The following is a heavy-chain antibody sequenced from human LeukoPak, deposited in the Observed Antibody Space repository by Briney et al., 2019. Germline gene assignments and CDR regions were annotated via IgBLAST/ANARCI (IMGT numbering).Heavy chain of an antibody. J-gene: IGHJ3*02. D-gene: IGHD2-15*01. Sequence: PSETLSLTCTVSGGSVNSISYYWSWIRQPPGKGLEWIGYIYYSGSTNYNPSLKSRVTISVDTSKNQFSLKLSSVTAADTAVYYCARPRCSGGSCYPLDAFDIWGQGTMVTVSS. V-gene: IGHV4-61*01. CDR2: IYYSGST. CDR3: ARPRCSGGSCYPLDAFDI. CDR1: GGSVNSISYY.